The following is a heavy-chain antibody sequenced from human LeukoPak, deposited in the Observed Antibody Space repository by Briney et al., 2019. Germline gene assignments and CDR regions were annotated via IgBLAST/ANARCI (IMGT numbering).Heavy chain of an antibody. V-gene: IGHV3-48*04. CDR1: GFSFSSYA. J-gene: IGHJ3*02. CDR2: ISSSGSNI. CDR3: ARSLWFGDAFDI. Sequence: GSLRLSCAASGFSFSSYAMTWVRQAPGKGLEWVSYISSSGSNIYYADSVKGRFTISRDNAKNSLYLQMNSLRAEDTAVYYCARSLWFGDAFDIWGQGTMVTVSS. D-gene: IGHD3-10*01.